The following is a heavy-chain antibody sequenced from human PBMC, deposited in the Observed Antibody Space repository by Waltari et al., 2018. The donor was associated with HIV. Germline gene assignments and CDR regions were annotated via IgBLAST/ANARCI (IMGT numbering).Heavy chain of an antibody. Sequence: QVQLVQSGAEVKKPGASVKVSCKASGYTFTSYDINWVRQAPGQGLEWMGWMNPNSGNTGYAQKFQGRVTMTRNTSISTAYMELSSLRSEDTAVYYCARGSPWGSGWDGAIDYWGQGTLVTVSS. J-gene: IGHJ4*02. V-gene: IGHV1-8*01. D-gene: IGHD6-19*01. CDR2: MNPNSGNT. CDR3: ARGSPWGSGWDGAIDY. CDR1: GYTFTSYD.